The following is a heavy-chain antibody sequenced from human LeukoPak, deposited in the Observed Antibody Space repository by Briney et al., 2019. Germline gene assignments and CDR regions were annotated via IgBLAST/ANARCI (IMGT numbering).Heavy chain of an antibody. CDR1: GYPIGSGYF. Sequence: PSETLSLTCGVSGYPIGSGYFWGWIRQPPGRRLEWIPTIYYSGPTYYNPSLNSRITISMDTSKTQFSLKLTSVTAADTALYYCARHGNYNWNDGRTFDYWGQGTLVTVSS. V-gene: IGHV4-38-2*01. CDR2: IYYSGPT. D-gene: IGHD1-1*01. CDR3: ARHGNYNWNDGRTFDY. J-gene: IGHJ4*02.